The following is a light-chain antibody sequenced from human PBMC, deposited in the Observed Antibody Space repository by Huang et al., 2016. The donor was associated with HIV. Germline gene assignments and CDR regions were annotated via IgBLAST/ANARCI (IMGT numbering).Light chain of an antibody. J-gene: IGKJ3*01. CDR2: DAS. CDR1: QTVSSY. V-gene: IGKV3-11*01. Sequence: EIVFPQSPATLSLSPGARATLTCRASQTVSSYLAWYQQKTGQAPRLLIYDASNRATGIPARFSGSGSGTDFSLTVSSLEPEDFAVYYCQQRSNWPLTFGHGTKVDIK. CDR3: QQRSNWPLT.